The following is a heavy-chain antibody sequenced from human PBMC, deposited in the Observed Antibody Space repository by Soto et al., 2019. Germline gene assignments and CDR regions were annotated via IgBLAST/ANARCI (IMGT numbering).Heavy chain of an antibody. Sequence: QVQLVQSGAEVKKPGASVKVSCKASGYTFTSYDINWVRQATGQGLEWMGWMNPNSGNTGYAQKFQGRVTMTRNTSISTAYMELSSLRSEDTAVYYCARGVRLYFDWLSSHDAFDIWGQGTVVTVSS. J-gene: IGHJ3*02. CDR3: ARGVRLYFDWLSSHDAFDI. V-gene: IGHV1-8*01. D-gene: IGHD3-9*01. CDR1: GYTFTSYD. CDR2: MNPNSGNT.